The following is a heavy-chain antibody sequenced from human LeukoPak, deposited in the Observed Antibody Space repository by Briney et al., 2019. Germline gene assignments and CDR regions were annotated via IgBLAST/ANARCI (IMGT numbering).Heavy chain of an antibody. CDR3: AREILRFYI. Sequence: ASVKVSCKASGYTVTVYYIDWVRRAPGQGVEGMGWINTVSGNPTYDQGFTGRVVFSLDSSVSTAYLQISNLMAEDTATDYYAREILRFYIWGQGTMVIVSS. CDR2: INTVSGNP. J-gene: IGHJ3*02. V-gene: IGHV7-4-1*02. CDR1: GYTVTVYY.